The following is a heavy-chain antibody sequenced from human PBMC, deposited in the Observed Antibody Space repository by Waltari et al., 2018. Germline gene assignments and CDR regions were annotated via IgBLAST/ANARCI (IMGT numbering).Heavy chain of an antibody. Sequence: QEQLLQSGAEVKKPGASVKVSCETSEDISPAYWIHWWRQAPGHGPEWMGRMYPKTGVVNYAQQFQGRVTMTRDTSINTAYMELSSLKSDDTAVYYCARDLGSDYGNRDYWGQGTLVTVPS. V-gene: IGHV1-2*06. D-gene: IGHD4-17*01. J-gene: IGHJ4*02. CDR2: MYPKTGVV. CDR3: ARDLGSDYGNRDY. CDR1: EDISPAYW.